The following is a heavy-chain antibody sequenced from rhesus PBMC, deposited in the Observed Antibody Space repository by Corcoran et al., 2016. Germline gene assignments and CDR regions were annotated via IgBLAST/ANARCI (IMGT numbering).Heavy chain of an antibody. CDR3: ARDRTPARP. CDR2: IYGSGSST. V-gene: IGHV4-169*02. Sequence: QLQLQESGPGLVKPSETLSVTCAVSGGSISSSYWSWIRQAPGKGREWIGYIYGSGSSTNNNPSLKRRVRLSVDTSKSPLSLKLSYVTAADTAVYYCARDRTPARPWGQGVLVTVSS. CDR1: GGSISSSY. J-gene: IGHJ4*01.